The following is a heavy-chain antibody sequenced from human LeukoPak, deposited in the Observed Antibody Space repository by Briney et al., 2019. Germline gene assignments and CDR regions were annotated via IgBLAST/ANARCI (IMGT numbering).Heavy chain of an antibody. J-gene: IGHJ5*02. Sequence: GASVKVPCKASGYTFTGYYMHWVRQAPGQGLEWMGWINPNSGGTNYAQKFQGRVTMTRDTSISTAYMELSRLRSDDTAVYYCAREGSITMVRGVYFDPWGQGTLVTVSS. CDR3: AREGSITMVRGVYFDP. V-gene: IGHV1-2*02. CDR1: GYTFTGYY. CDR2: INPNSGGT. D-gene: IGHD3-10*01.